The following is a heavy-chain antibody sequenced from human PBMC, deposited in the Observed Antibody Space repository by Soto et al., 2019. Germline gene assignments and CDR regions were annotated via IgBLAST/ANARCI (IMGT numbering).Heavy chain of an antibody. D-gene: IGHD2-2*01. CDR3: AREGAALSTYPYLSDY. CDR1: GYVFRNFG. CDR2: ISAYNGIT. V-gene: IGHV1-18*04. Sequence: WASVKVSCKASGYVFRNFGISWVRQAPGQGLEWMGRISAYNGITNYEQKFQDRVSLTTDTSTSTAYMELRSLTSDDTAVYYCAREGAALSTYPYLSDYWGQGTLVTVSS. J-gene: IGHJ4*02.